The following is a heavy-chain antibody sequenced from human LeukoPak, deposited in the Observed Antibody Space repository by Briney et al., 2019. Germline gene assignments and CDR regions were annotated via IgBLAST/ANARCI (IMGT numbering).Heavy chain of an antibody. CDR2: IYPGDSDT. CDR3: ARTGERYCSGGSCFHNWFDP. Sequence: GESLKISCQGSGYSFSSYWIGWVRQMPGKGLEWMGIIYPGDSDTRYSPSFQGQVTISADKSISTAYLQWSSLKASDTAMYYCARTGERYCSGGSCFHNWFDPWGQGTLVTVSS. CDR1: GYSFSSYW. V-gene: IGHV5-51*01. D-gene: IGHD2-15*01. J-gene: IGHJ5*02.